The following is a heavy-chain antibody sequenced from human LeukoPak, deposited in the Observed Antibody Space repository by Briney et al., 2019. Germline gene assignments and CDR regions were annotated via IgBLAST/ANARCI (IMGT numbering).Heavy chain of an antibody. CDR3: AKLRYYDSSGYYDY. CDR2: IYYSGST. V-gene: IGHV4-59*12. D-gene: IGHD3-22*01. Sequence: PSETLSLTCTVSGGSISSYYCSWIRQPLGKGLGWIGYIYYSGSTNYNPSLKSRVTISVDTSKNQFSPKLSSVTAADTAVYYCAKLRYYDSSGYYDYWGQGTLVTVSS. J-gene: IGHJ4*02. CDR1: GGSISSYY.